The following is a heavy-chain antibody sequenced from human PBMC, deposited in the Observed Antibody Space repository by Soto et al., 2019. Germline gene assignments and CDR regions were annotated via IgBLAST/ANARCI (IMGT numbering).Heavy chain of an antibody. J-gene: IGHJ3*02. CDR2: ISGSGGST. D-gene: IGHD2-15*01. CDR1: GFTFSSYA. CDR3: AKDGEGRYCSGGSCYSGDAFDI. Sequence: EVQLLESGGGLVQPGGSLRLSCAASGFTFSSYAMSWVRQAPGKGLEWVSAISGSGGSTYYADCVKGRFTISRDNSKNTVYLQMNSLRAEDTAVYYCAKDGEGRYCSGGSCYSGDAFDIWGQGTMVTVSS. V-gene: IGHV3-23*01.